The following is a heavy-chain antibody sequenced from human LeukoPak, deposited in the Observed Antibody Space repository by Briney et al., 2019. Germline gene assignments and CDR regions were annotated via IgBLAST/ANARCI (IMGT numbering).Heavy chain of an antibody. D-gene: IGHD5-24*01. V-gene: IGHV3-7*01. CDR1: GFTFSTNW. CDR2: INPDGSRK. Sequence: GGSLRLSCEASGFTFSTNWMSWVRQAPGKGLEWVASINPDGSRKLYVDSVKGRFTISRDNTKNSLSLQMNSLGAEDTAMYYCAKLLGSATTYDYWGQGTRVTVSS. CDR3: AKLLGSATTYDY. J-gene: IGHJ4*02.